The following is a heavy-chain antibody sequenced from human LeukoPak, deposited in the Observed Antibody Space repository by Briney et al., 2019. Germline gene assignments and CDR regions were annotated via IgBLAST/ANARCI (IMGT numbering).Heavy chain of an antibody. Sequence: GGSLRLSCATSGFTFSSYWMSWVRQAPGKGLEWVANIKQDGSEKNYVDSVKGRFTISRDNAKNSLYLKMNSLRAEDTAVYYCARFLLRYFDWLLYSRFDPWGQGTLVTVSS. J-gene: IGHJ5*02. D-gene: IGHD3-9*01. CDR3: ARFLLRYFDWLLYSRFDP. CDR2: IKQDGSEK. CDR1: GFTFSSYW. V-gene: IGHV3-7*03.